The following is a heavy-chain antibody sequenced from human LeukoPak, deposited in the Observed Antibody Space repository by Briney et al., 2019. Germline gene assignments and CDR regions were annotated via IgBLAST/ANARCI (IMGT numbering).Heavy chain of an antibody. CDR1: GGSISIYY. J-gene: IGHJ3*02. V-gene: IGHV4-59*12. CDR2: FHYSGSP. Sequence: SETLSLTCPVSGGSISIYYWSWIRQPPGKGMGWNGYFHYSGSPNNHPSLKRQAPIPVNTSKNQFSLKLSSVTAADTAVYYCAREWNYYDSSGYLGSFDIWRQETMDTVSS. D-gene: IGHD3-22*01. CDR3: AREWNYYDSSGYLGSFDI.